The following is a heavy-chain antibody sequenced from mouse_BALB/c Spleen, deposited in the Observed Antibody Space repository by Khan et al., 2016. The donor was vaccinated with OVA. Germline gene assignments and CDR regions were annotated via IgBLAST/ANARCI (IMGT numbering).Heavy chain of an antibody. J-gene: IGHJ3*01. CDR1: GYAFTDFL. Sequence: QVQLQQSGAELVRPGTSVKVSCKASGYAFTDFLIERLQQRPGQGLEWIGLINPGSGDTNYNEKFKGKATLTANKSSSTAYMQLSSLTSDDSAVYFCARGGYGSWAYWGQGTLVTVSA. CDR2: INPGSGDT. CDR3: ARGGYGSWAY. V-gene: IGHV1-54*01. D-gene: IGHD1-1*02.